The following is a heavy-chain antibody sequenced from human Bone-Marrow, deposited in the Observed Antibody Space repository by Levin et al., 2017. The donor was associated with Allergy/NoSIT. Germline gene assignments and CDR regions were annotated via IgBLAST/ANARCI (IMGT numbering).Heavy chain of an antibody. Sequence: SETLSLTCTVSGGSIRNFYWSWIRQPPGKRLEWIGYIYYSGSTNYNPSLQSRVTTSVDTSKNQFSLKLTSVSAADTAVYYCARITHYDDGSSDYDPCYYFDFWGQGALVTVSS. D-gene: IGHD3-22*01. J-gene: IGHJ4*02. CDR2: IYYSGST. V-gene: IGHV4-59*01. CDR3: ARITHYDDGSSDYDPCYYFDF. CDR1: GGSIRNFY.